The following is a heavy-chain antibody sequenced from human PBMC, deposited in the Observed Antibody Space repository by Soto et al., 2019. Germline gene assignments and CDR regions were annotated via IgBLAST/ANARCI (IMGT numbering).Heavy chain of an antibody. V-gene: IGHV1-2*04. Sequence: QVQLVQSGAEVKKPGASVKVSCKASGYTFTANYLHWVRQAPGQGLEWMGWINPNSGATNYAQRVQAWVTMTRDTSISTAYMELSRLTFDDTAVYYCAREITSSWMDVWGQGTTVTVSS. D-gene: IGHD6-13*01. CDR3: AREITSSWMDV. CDR1: GYTFTANY. J-gene: IGHJ6*02. CDR2: INPNSGAT.